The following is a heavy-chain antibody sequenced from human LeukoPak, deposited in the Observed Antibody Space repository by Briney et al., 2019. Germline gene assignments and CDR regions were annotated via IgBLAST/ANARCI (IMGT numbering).Heavy chain of an antibody. CDR2: IYYSGST. J-gene: IGHJ4*02. CDR3: ARAAYCGGDCYLFDY. V-gene: IGHV4-39*01. Sequence: SETLSLTCTVSSDSIYNSKYYWGWIRQPPGKGLEWIGSIYYSGSTYHNSSLKSRVTISVDTSKNQFSLKLSSLTAADTAVHYCARAAYCGGDCYLFDYWGQGTLVTVLS. CDR1: SDSIYNSKYY. D-gene: IGHD2-21*02.